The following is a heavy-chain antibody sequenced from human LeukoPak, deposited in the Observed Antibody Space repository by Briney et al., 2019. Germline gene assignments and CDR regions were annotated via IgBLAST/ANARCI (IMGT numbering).Heavy chain of an antibody. CDR2: IYRDAKT. D-gene: IGHD3-10*01. V-gene: IGHV3-53*01. J-gene: IGHJ4*02. CDR1: GFAVSSNY. Sequence: GGSLRLSCAASGFAVSSNYMSWVRQAPGKGLEWVSVIYRDAKTYYAYSVKGRFTISRDISRNTLFLQMTSLRAEDTALYYCAKVKGWYGEGYFDYWGQGTLVTVSS. CDR3: AKVKGWYGEGYFDY.